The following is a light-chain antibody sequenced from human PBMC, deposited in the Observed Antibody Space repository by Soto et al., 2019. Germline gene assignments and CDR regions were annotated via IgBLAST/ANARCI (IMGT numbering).Light chain of an antibody. CDR3: AAWDDSLIYV. J-gene: IGLJ1*01. V-gene: IGLV1-44*01. CDR1: SSNIGSNT. Sequence: QSVLTQPPSASGTPGQRVTISCSGSSSNIGSNTVNWYQQLPGTAPKLLIYSNNQRPSGVPDRFSGSKSGTSASLAISGLPSEDEADYYCAAWDDSLIYVFGTGTKVTVL. CDR2: SNN.